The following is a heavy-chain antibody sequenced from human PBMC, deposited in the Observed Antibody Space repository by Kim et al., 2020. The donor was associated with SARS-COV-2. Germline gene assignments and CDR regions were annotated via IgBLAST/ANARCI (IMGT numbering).Heavy chain of an antibody. V-gene: IGHV4-39*07. D-gene: IGHD4-17*01. CDR2: VSGSGAT. J-gene: IGHJ4*01. Sequence: SETLSLICVVSGVSISSSAYWWGWIRQSPGQGLEWIGSVSGSGATYYSPSLQSRASISVDRSNNEFSLRVRSVTAADTAVYYCARDRYSDDTGYYFAFWG. CDR3: ARDRYSDDTGYYFAF. CDR1: GVSISSSAYW.